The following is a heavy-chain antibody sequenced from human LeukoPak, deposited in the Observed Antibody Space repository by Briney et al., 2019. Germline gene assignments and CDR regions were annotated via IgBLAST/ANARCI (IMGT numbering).Heavy chain of an antibody. Sequence: GGSLRLSCEASGFAFSYYWMHWVRHASGKGLMLISRISSDGTSTTHADAVKGRFTISRDNAKNTLYLQMNSLRAEDTAFYYCARDLKESNSSQIDYWGRGTLVTVST. J-gene: IGHJ4*02. CDR3: ARDLKESNSSQIDY. V-gene: IGHV3-74*01. D-gene: IGHD6-13*01. CDR1: GFAFSYYW. CDR2: ISSDGTST.